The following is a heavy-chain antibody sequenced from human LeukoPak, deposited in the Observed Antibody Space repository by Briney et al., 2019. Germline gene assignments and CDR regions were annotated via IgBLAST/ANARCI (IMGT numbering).Heavy chain of an antibody. J-gene: IGHJ4*02. Sequence: GESLKISCEGSGYRFTSHWIAWVRQMPGKGLEWMGIIYPGDSDTTYSPSFQGQVTISADKSITTAYLQWSSLKASDTAMYYCARANWATSSFDYWGLGTLVTVSS. CDR3: ARANWATSSFDY. D-gene: IGHD7-27*01. CDR1: GYRFTSHW. CDR2: IYPGDSDT. V-gene: IGHV5-51*01.